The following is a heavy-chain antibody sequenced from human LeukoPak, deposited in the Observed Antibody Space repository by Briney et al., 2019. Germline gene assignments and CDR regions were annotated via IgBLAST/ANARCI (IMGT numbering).Heavy chain of an antibody. J-gene: IGHJ4*02. CDR3: ASFTDDSSGYYPSGY. V-gene: IGHV1-18*01. Sequence: ASVEVSCKASGYTFTSYGISWVRQAPGQGLEWMGWISAYNGNTNYAQKLQGRVTMTTDTSTSTAYMEPSSLRSEDTAVYYCASFTDDSSGYYPSGYWGQGTLVTVSS. CDR2: ISAYNGNT. CDR1: GYTFTSYG. D-gene: IGHD3-22*01.